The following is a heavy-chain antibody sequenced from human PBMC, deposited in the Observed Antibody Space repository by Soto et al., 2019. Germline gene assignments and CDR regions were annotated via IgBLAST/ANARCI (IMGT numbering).Heavy chain of an antibody. CDR1: GFTFSSYA. CDR3: GGDRAGGGKAPPPY. J-gene: IGHJ4*02. D-gene: IGHD2-15*01. CDR2: ISYDGSNK. V-gene: IGHV3-30-3*01. Sequence: QVQLVESGGGVVQPGRSLRLSCAASGFTFSSYAMHWVRQAPGKGLEWVAVISYDGSNKYYADSVKGRFTISRDNSKNPPYLQKNSLRAEETAVYYCGGDRAGGGKAPPPYWGQGTLVTVSS.